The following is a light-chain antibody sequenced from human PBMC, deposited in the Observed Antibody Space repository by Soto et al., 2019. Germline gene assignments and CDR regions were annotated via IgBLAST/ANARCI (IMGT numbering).Light chain of an antibody. CDR2: AAS. CDR3: QQYYSYPHT. Sequence: AIRMTQSPSSFSASTGDRVTITCRASQGISSYLAWYQQKPGKAPKLLIYAASTLQSGVPSMFSGSGSGTDFTLTISCLQSEDFATYYCQQYYSYPHTFGQGTKLEIK. CDR1: QGISSY. V-gene: IGKV1-8*01. J-gene: IGKJ2*01.